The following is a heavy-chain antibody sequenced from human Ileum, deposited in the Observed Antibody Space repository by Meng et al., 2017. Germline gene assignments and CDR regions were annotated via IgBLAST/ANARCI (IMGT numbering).Heavy chain of an antibody. CDR2: INPNSGDT. Sequence: ASVKVSCKGSGYTFTGYYLHWVRQAPGEGLEWMGRINPNSGDTNYGQKFQGRVTMTRDTSISTAYMELYRLTSDDMATYYCARVADGSGNSNLEYWGQGTLVTVSS. CDR3: ARVADGSGNSNLEY. D-gene: IGHD3-10*01. CDR1: GYTFTGYY. V-gene: IGHV1-2*06. J-gene: IGHJ4*02.